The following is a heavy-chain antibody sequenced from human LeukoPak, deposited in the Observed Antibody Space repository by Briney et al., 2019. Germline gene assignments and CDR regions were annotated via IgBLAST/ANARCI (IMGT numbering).Heavy chain of an antibody. J-gene: IGHJ3*02. D-gene: IGHD2-8*01. CDR3: ARVMERDAFDI. Sequence: ASETLSLTCTVSGGSISSSSYYWGWIRQPPGKGLEWIGNIYYSGSTYYNPSLKSRVSISVDRSKNQFSLKLSSVTAADTAVYYCARVMERDAFDIWGQGTMVTVSS. CDR1: GGSISSSSYY. CDR2: IYYSGST. V-gene: IGHV4-39*07.